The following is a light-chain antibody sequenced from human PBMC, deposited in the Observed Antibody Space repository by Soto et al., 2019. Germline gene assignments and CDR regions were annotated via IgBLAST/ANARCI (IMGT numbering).Light chain of an antibody. Sequence: NQMTQAPSTLSASLGDRVTITCRASRSFELWLSWYQQKPGKAPKLLISAASSLQSAVPSRFSGTGTGTALTLTIRSLQPDAFGTYYCQEYTRYTGTFGPGTKVDI. J-gene: IGKJ1*01. CDR3: QEYTRYTGT. CDR1: RSFELW. CDR2: AAS. V-gene: IGKV1-5*01.